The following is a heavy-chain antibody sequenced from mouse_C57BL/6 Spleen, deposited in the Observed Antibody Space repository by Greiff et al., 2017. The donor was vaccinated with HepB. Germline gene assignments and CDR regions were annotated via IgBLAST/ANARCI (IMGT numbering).Heavy chain of an antibody. CDR2: ISSGSSTI. V-gene: IGHV5-17*01. D-gene: IGHD1-1*01. CDR3: ARNYGSSACWYFDV. CDR1: GFTFSDYG. J-gene: IGHJ1*03. Sequence: EVKLVESGGGLVKPGGSLKLSCAASGFTFSDYGMHWVRQAPEKGLEWVAYISSGSSTIYYADTVKGRFTISRDHAKKTLFLQMTSLRSEGTAMYYGARNYGSSACWYFDVWGTGTTVTVSS.